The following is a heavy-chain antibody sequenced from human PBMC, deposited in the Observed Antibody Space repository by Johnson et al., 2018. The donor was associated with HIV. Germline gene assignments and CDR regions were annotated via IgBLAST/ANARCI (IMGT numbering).Heavy chain of an antibody. CDR2: ISYDEFNK. Sequence: QVQLVESGGGVVQPERSLRLSCAASGFTFNRYGMHWVRQAPGKGLEWVALISYDEFNKYYVDSVKGRFTISRDNSKNTLYLQMNSLRAEDTAVYYCAKDEAQTLAAAGRDAFNMWGRGTKVTVSS. D-gene: IGHD6-13*01. V-gene: IGHV3-30*18. CDR3: AKDEAQTLAAAGRDAFNM. J-gene: IGHJ3*02. CDR1: GFTFNRYG.